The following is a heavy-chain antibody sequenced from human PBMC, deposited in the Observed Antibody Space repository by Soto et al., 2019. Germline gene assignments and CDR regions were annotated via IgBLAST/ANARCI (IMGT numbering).Heavy chain of an antibody. J-gene: IGHJ3*02. D-gene: IGHD3-9*01. V-gene: IGHV3-23*01. CDR1: GFTFSSYA. CDR3: AKDQTYYDILTGYSPPNDAFDI. Sequence: PGGSLRLSCAASGFTFSSYAMSWVRQAPGKGLEWVSAISGSGGSTYYADSVKGRFTISRDNSKNTLYLQMNSLRAEDTAVYYCAKDQTYYDILTGYSPPNDAFDIWGQGTMVTVSS. CDR2: ISGSGGST.